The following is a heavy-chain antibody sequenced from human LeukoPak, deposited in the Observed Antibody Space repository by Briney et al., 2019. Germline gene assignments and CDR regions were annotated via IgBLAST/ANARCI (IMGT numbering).Heavy chain of an antibody. D-gene: IGHD3-22*01. Sequence: PSETLSLTCTVSGGSISSSSYYWGWIRQPPGKGLEWIGSIYYSGSTYYNPSLKSRVTISVDASKNQYSLKLTSVTAADTAVYYCARIRYYFDSSDTWGQGTLVTVSS. CDR2: IYYSGST. CDR3: ARIRYYFDSSDT. J-gene: IGHJ5*02. V-gene: IGHV4-39*07. CDR1: GGSISSSSYY.